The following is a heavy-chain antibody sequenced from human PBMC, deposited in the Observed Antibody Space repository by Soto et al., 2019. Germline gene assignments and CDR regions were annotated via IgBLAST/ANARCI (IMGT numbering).Heavy chain of an antibody. J-gene: IGHJ4*02. CDR2: IYYSGSS. V-gene: IGHV4-39*01. CDR3: ARRWRSSGWPIDY. Sequence: QLQLQESGPGLVKPSETLSLTCTVSGGSISSSSYYWGWIRQPPGKGLEWIGSIYYSGSSYYNPSLKSRVTISVDTSKNQFSLNLSSVTATDTAVYYCARRWRSSGWPIDYWGQGTLVTVSS. CDR1: GGSISSSSYY. D-gene: IGHD6-19*01.